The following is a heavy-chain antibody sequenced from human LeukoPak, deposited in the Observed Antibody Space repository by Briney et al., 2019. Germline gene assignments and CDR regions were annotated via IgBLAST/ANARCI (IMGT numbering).Heavy chain of an antibody. CDR3: ARRGYCSSTSFYEYRFDP. D-gene: IGHD2-2*01. V-gene: IGHV4-39*01. Sequence: KPSETLSLACTVSGGSNISSSYYWGWIRQSPGKGLEWIGIIYYSGSTYYNPSLKSRLTISVDTSKNQFSLKLSSVAATDTAVYYCARRGYCSSTSFYEYRFDPWGQGTLVTVSS. J-gene: IGHJ5*02. CDR2: IYYSGST. CDR1: GGSNISSSYY.